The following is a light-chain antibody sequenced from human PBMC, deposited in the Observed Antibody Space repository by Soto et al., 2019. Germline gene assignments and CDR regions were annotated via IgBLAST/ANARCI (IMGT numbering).Light chain of an antibody. CDR1: QTVSSNY. V-gene: IGKV3-20*01. CDR3: QRYGSSPLT. J-gene: IGKJ4*01. CDR2: DAS. Sequence: EIVLTQSPGTLSLSPGERATLSCRASQTVSSNYLAWYKQKPGQAPRLLIYDASSRATGIPDRFSGSGSGTDFTLAISRLEPEDFAVYYCQRYGSSPLTFGGGIKVDIK.